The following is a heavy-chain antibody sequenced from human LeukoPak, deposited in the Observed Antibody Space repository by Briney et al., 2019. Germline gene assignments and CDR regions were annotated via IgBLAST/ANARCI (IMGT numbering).Heavy chain of an antibody. J-gene: IGHJ4*02. CDR2: IYYSGSS. CDR3: ARLGDRGYDSGGDY. D-gene: IGHD5-12*01. Sequence: SETLSLTCTVSVGSISSSSYYWARIPQPPGKGLERFGSIYYSGSSYYNPSLKSRVTISVDTSKNQFSLKLSSVTAADTAVYYCARLGDRGYDSGGDYWGQGTLVTVSS. CDR1: VGSISSSSYY. V-gene: IGHV4-39*01.